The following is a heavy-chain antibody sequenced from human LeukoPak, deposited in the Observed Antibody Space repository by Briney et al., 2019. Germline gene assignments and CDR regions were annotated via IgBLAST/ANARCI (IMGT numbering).Heavy chain of an antibody. CDR1: GGSISGYY. CDR3: ARGFSWESAYCGGDCYSPFDY. J-gene: IGHJ4*02. CDR2: INHSGST. D-gene: IGHD2-21*02. Sequence: SETLSLTCTVSGGSISGYYWSWIRQPPGKGLEWIGEINHSGSTNYNPSLKSRVTISVDTSKNQFSLKLSSVTAADTAVYYCARGFSWESAYCGGDCYSPFDYWGQGTLVTVSS. V-gene: IGHV4-34*01.